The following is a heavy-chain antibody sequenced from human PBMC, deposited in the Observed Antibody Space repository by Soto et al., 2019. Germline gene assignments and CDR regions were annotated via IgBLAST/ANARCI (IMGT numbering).Heavy chain of an antibody. CDR1: GFTFSSYA. Sequence: PGGSLRLSCAASGFTFSSYAMSWVRQAPGKGLEWVSAISGSGGSTYYADSVKGRFTISRDNSKNTLYLQMNSLRAEDTAVYYCATDKAVFGVVIPPFDYWGQGTLVTVSS. V-gene: IGHV3-23*01. D-gene: IGHD3-3*01. J-gene: IGHJ4*02. CDR3: ATDKAVFGVVIPPFDY. CDR2: ISGSGGST.